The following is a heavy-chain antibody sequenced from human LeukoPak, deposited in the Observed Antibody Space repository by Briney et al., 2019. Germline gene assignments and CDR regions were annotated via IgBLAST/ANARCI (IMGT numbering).Heavy chain of an antibody. CDR2: IYYSGST. J-gene: IGHJ6*03. CDR1: GGSISSSSYY. Sequence: PSETLSLTCTVSGGSISSSSYYWGWIRQPPGKGLEWIGSIYYSGSTYYNPSLKSRVTMSVDTSRNQLSLRLSFVTAADTAVYYCARQYDSYFYYYLDLWGTGTTVTVSS. CDR3: ARQYDSYFYYYLDL. V-gene: IGHV4-39*01.